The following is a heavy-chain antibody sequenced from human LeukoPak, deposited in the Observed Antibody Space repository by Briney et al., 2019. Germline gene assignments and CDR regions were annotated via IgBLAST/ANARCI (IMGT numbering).Heavy chain of an antibody. V-gene: IGHV1-69*06. Sequence: SVKVSCKASGCTFSSYAISWVRQAPGQGLEWMGRIIPIFGTANYAQKFQGRVTITADKSTSTAYMELSSLRSEDTAVYYCAREIINPLWSGYYTGTFDIWGQGTMVTVSS. D-gene: IGHD3-3*01. CDR1: GCTFSSYA. CDR2: IIPIFGTA. CDR3: AREIINPLWSGYYTGTFDI. J-gene: IGHJ3*02.